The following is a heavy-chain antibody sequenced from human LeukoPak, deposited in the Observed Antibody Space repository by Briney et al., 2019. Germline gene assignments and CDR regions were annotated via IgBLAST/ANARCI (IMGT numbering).Heavy chain of an antibody. D-gene: IGHD3-22*01. CDR2: INPNSGGT. CDR1: GYTFTGYY. CDR3: ARDGAMIEGFDP. Sequence: ASVKVSCKASGYTFTGYYMHWVRQAPGQGLEWMGWINPNSGGTNYAQKFQGRVTMTRDTSISAAYMELSRLRSDDTAVYYCARDGAMIEGFDPWGQGTLVTVSS. J-gene: IGHJ5*02. V-gene: IGHV1-2*02.